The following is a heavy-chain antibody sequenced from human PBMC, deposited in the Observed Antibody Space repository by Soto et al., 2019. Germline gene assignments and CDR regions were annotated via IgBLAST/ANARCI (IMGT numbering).Heavy chain of an antibody. CDR2: IIPIFGTA. CDR1: GGTFSSYA. D-gene: IGHD6-19*01. Sequence: GASVKVSCKASGGTFSSYAISWVRQAPGQGLEWMEGIIPIFGTANYAQKFQGRVTITADKSTSTAYMELSSLRSEDTAVYYCARGSGWYPPDYWGQGTLVTVSS. CDR3: ARGSGWYPPDY. J-gene: IGHJ4*02. V-gene: IGHV1-69*06.